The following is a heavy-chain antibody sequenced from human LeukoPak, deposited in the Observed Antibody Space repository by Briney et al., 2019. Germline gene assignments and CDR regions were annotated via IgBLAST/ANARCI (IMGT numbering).Heavy chain of an antibody. CDR3: ARVTRDDDAFDI. J-gene: IGHJ3*02. Sequence: GGSLRLSCAASGFTFSSYSMDWVRQAPGKGLEWVSSISSSSSYIYYADSVKGRFTISRDNAKNSLYLQMNSLRAEDTAVYYCARVTRDDDAFDIWGQETMVTVSS. CDR2: ISSSSSYI. V-gene: IGHV3-21*01. CDR1: GFTFSSYS.